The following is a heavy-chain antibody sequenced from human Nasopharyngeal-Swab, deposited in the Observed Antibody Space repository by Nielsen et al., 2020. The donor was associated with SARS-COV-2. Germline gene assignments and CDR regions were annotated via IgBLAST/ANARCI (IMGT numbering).Heavy chain of an antibody. CDR2: IKEDGSEK. CDR1: GFTFSSYW. Sequence: GESLKISCAASGFTFSSYWMSWVRQAPGKGLEWVANIKEDGSEKYYVDSVKGRFTISGDNAKNSLYLQMNSLRAEDTAVYYCAGGNSADHWGQGTLVTVSS. D-gene: IGHD4-23*01. V-gene: IGHV3-7*03. CDR3: AGGNSADH. J-gene: IGHJ4*02.